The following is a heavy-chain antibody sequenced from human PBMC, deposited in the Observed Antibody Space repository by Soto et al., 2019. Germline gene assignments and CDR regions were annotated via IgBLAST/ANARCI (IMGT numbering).Heavy chain of an antibody. CDR2: ITCNGSNK. Sequence: PGGSLRLSCAASGFTFSSFAMSWVRQAPGKGLEWVAAITCNGSNKYYADSVKGRFTISRDNSKNTLYLQMNSLRAEDTAVYYCAKVRLRYSSSYWEYFQHWGQGTLVTVSS. D-gene: IGHD6-13*01. CDR3: AKVRLRYSSSYWEYFQH. V-gene: IGHV3-23*01. CDR1: GFTFSSFA. J-gene: IGHJ1*01.